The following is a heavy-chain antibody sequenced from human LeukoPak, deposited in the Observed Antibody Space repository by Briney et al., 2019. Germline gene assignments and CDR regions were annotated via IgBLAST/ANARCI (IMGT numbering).Heavy chain of an antibody. CDR1: GFTFSSYA. J-gene: IGHJ3*02. D-gene: IGHD3-22*01. CDR2: ISGSGGST. CDR3: AKMTYDGRAPI. V-gene: IGHV3-23*01. Sequence: ESGGGLVQPWGSLRLSCAASGFTFSSYAMRWVRQAPGKGLEWVSAISGSGGSTYYADSVKGRLTISRDNSKNTLYLQMNSLRAEDTAVYYCAKMTYDGRAPIWGQGTMVTVSS.